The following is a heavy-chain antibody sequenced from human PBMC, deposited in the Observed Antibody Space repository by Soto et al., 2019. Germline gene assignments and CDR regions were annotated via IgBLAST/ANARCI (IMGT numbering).Heavy chain of an antibody. Sequence: SETLSLTCSGSGDALKNHYWAWIRHSPGKGLEWIGNIYDSGSTNYSPALKSRVSMSVDTSKNLFSLKMNSVTAAETAVYYCARSSMVRVDYFDFWGQGTVVTVSS. V-gene: IGHV4-59*11. D-gene: IGHD3-10*01. CDR1: GDALKNHY. J-gene: IGHJ4*02. CDR3: ARSSMVRVDYFDF. CDR2: IYDSGST.